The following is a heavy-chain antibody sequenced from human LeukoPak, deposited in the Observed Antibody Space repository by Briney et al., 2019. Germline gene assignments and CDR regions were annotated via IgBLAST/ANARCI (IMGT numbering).Heavy chain of an antibody. CDR3: VSSYCSGGSCYSASGY. Sequence: GGSLRLSCAASGFTFSSYWMHWVRQAPGKGLVWVSRINSDGNSTSYADSVKGRFTISRDNAKNTLYLQMNSLRAEDSAVYYCVSSYCSGGSCYSASGYWGQGTLVTVSS. D-gene: IGHD2-15*01. CDR1: GFTFSSYW. CDR2: INSDGNST. V-gene: IGHV3-74*01. J-gene: IGHJ4*02.